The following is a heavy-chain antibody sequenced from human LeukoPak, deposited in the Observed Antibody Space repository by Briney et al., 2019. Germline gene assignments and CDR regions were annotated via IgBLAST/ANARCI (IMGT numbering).Heavy chain of an antibody. CDR2: INPSGDGT. D-gene: IGHD3-16*02. Sequence: ASVKVSCKASGYSLTSYFMHWVRQAPGQGLDWVGVINPSGDGTSYTQKFQGRVTMNRNTSISTDYMELSSLRSEDTAVYYCARAPPVTFGGVIGLFYYYYYMDVWGKGTTVTISS. V-gene: IGHV1-46*01. CDR3: ARAPPVTFGGVIGLFYYYYYMDV. CDR1: GYSLTSYF. J-gene: IGHJ6*03.